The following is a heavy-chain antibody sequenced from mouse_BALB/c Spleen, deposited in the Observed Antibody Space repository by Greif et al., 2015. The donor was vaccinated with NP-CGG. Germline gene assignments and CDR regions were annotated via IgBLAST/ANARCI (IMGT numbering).Heavy chain of an antibody. J-gene: IGHJ2*01. D-gene: IGHD4-1*01. CDR3: TRLGDY. V-gene: IGHV1S22*01. CDR1: GYTFTSYW. Sequence: LQQSGSELVRPGASVKLSCKASGYTFTSYWMHWVKQRPGQGLEWIGNIYPGSGSTNYDEKFKSKATLTVDTSSSTAYMQLSSPTSEDSAVYYCTRLGDYWGQGTTLTVSS. CDR2: IYPGSGST.